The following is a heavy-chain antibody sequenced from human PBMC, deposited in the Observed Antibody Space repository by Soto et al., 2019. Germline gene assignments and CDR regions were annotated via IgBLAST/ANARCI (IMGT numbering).Heavy chain of an antibody. D-gene: IGHD2-2*01. J-gene: IGHJ6*02. CDR2: IIPIFGTA. CDR3: ARDPDIVVVPAASGYGMDV. CDR1: GGTFSSYA. V-gene: IGHV1-69*06. Sequence: ASVKVSCKASGGTFSSYAISWVRQAPGQGLEWMGGIIPIFGTANYAQKFQGRVTITADKSTSTAYMELSSLRSEDTAVYYCARDPDIVVVPAASGYGMDVSGQGTTVTVYS.